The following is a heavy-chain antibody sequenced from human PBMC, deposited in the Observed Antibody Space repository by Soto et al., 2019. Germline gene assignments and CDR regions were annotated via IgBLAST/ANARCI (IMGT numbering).Heavy chain of an antibody. CDR2: INSYNGNT. V-gene: IGHV1-18*01. Sequence: VQLEQSGPEVKKPGASVKVSCNVSGYTFNTYGISWVRQAPGQGLEWMGWINSYNGNTEYAQSLQGRVTMTTDTSTSTAYMELRRLPSDATAVYYCARNLVPFYDITAYWRHLDYWGQGTLVTVSS. D-gene: IGHD3-22*01. J-gene: IGHJ4*02. CDR3: ARNLVPFYDITAYWRHLDY. CDR1: GYTFNTYG.